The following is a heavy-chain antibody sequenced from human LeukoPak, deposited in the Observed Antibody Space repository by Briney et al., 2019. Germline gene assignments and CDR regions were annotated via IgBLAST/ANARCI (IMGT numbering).Heavy chain of an antibody. J-gene: IGHJ4*02. CDR2: ISGSGGSA. V-gene: IGHV3-23*01. CDR3: AKERDSRGYFDY. Sequence: GASLRLSCAASGFTFSRYAMSWVRQAPGKGLEWVSAISGSGGSAYYADSVKGRFTISRDNSKNTLYLQMHSLRAEDTAVYYCAKERDSRGYFDYWGQGTLSPSPQ. D-gene: IGHD3-22*01. CDR1: GFTFSRYA.